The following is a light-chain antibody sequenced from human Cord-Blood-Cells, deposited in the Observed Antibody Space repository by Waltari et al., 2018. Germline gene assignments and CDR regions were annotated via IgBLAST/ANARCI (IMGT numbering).Light chain of an antibody. CDR3: AAWDDSLSGPCVV. V-gene: IGLV1-47*01. CDR2: RNN. CDR1: SSNIGSNY. Sequence: QSVLTQPPSASGTPGQRVTISCSGSSSNIGSNYVYWYQQLPGTAPKLLIYRNNRRPSGVPDRFSGSKSGTSAARAIGGRRAEDEADYYCAAWDDSLSGPCVVFGGGTKLTVL. J-gene: IGLJ2*01.